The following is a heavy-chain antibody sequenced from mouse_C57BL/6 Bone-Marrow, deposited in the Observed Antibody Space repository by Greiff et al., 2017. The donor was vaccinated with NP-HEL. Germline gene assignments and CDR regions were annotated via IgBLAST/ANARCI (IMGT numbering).Heavy chain of an antibody. V-gene: IGHV7-1*01. CDR2: SRHKATDSLS. Sequence: EVKLVESGGGLVQPGRSLRLSFATSGFTFSDFYMEWVRQAPGKGLEWIAASRHKATDSLSEYSASVKGRFIVSRDTSQSILYLQRNALRAEDTASYYCARDNGDWYFDVGGTGTTVTVTS. CDR3: ARDNGDWYFDV. CDR1: GFTFSDFY. J-gene: IGHJ1*03.